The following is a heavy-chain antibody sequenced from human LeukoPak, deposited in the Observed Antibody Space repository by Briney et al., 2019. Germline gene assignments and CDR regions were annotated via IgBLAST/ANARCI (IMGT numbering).Heavy chain of an antibody. J-gene: IGHJ4*02. D-gene: IGHD1-7*01. Sequence: GGSLRLSCAASGFTFSSSWMTWVRQTPGKGLEWVANIKYDSSQKDYVDPVRGRFTISRDNAKNALYLQMNTLRVEDTAMYYCTRNREWNLWDYWGQGTLVTVSS. CDR1: GFTFSSSW. CDR3: TRNREWNLWDY. CDR2: IKYDSSQK. V-gene: IGHV3-7*01.